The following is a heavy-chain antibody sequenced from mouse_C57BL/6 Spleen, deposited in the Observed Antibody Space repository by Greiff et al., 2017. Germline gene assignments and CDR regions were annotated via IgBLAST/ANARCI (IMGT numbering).Heavy chain of an antibody. J-gene: IGHJ2*01. CDR2: IDPSDSYT. V-gene: IGHV1-69*01. Sequence: VQLQQPGAELVMPGASVKLSCKASGYTFTSSWMHWVKQRPGQGLEWIGEIDPSDSYTNYNQKFKGKSTLTVDTSYSTAYLQLSSLTSEDAAVYYCARRLLRSYFDYWGQGTTLTVSS. D-gene: IGHD1-1*01. CDR1: GYTFTSSW. CDR3: ARRLLRSYFDY.